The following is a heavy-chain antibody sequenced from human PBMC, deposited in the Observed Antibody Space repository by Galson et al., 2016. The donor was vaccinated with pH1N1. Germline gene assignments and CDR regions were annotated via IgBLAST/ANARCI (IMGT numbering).Heavy chain of an antibody. CDR1: GFTFDSHE. CDR3: ARPYYDPLTRFSGAFDY. J-gene: IGHJ4*02. Sequence: SLRLSCAVSGFTFDSHEMNWVRQAPGKGLEWVASISSGGNTMFYADSVKGRFIISRDNAKNSLYLQMNSLRVEDTAVYYCARPYYDPLTRFSGAFDYWGQGTLVTVSS. D-gene: IGHD3-9*01. V-gene: IGHV3-48*03. CDR2: ISSGGNTM.